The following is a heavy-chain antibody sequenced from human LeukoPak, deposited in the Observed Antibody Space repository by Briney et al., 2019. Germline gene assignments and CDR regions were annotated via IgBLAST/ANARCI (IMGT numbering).Heavy chain of an antibody. D-gene: IGHD6-19*01. J-gene: IGHJ4*02. Sequence: AGGSLRLSCAASGFTVSSNYMSWVRQAPGKGLEWVSVIYSGGSTYYADSVKGRFTISRDNFKNTLYLQMNSLRAEDTAVYYCARSLGSGWPFDYWGQGTLVTVSS. CDR3: ARSLGSGWPFDY. V-gene: IGHV3-53*01. CDR2: IYSGGST. CDR1: GFTVSSNY.